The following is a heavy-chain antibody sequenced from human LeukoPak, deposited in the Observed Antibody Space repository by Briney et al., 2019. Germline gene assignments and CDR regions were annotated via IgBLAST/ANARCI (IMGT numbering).Heavy chain of an antibody. V-gene: IGHV3-23*01. CDR3: AKGDTAIEYYFDY. D-gene: IGHD5-18*01. CDR1: GFTFSNYA. Sequence: GGSLRLSCAASGFTFSNYAMSWVRQAPGKGLEWVSGISGSGGSTYYADSVKGRFTISRDNSENTLYLQMNSLRAEDTAVYYCAKGDTAIEYYFDYWGQGTLDTVSS. J-gene: IGHJ4*02. CDR2: ISGSGGST.